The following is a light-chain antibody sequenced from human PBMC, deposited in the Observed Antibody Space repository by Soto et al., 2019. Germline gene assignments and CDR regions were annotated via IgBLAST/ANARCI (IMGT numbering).Light chain of an antibody. CDR3: CSYAGSSPYV. CDR2: EVT. CDR1: SSDVGNYNL. J-gene: IGLJ1*01. Sequence: QSALTQPASVSGSPGQSITISCTGTSSDVGNYNLVSWYQQHPGKAPKLIIYEVTKRPSGVSNRFSGSRSGNTASLTISGLQAEDEADYYCCSYAGSSPYVFGTGTKVTVL. V-gene: IGLV2-23*02.